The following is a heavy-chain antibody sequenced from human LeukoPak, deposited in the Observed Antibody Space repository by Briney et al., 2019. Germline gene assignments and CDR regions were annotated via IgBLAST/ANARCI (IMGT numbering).Heavy chain of an antibody. D-gene: IGHD1-26*01. CDR1: GFTVSSNY. CDR3: ARGEPAYGMDV. CDR2: IYSGGST. J-gene: IGHJ6*04. Sequence: GGSLRLSCAASGFTVSSNYMSWVRQAPRKGLEWVSVIYSGGSTYYADSVKGRFTISRDNSKNTLYLQMNSLRAEDTAVYYCARGEPAYGMDVWGKGTTVTVSS. V-gene: IGHV3-53*01.